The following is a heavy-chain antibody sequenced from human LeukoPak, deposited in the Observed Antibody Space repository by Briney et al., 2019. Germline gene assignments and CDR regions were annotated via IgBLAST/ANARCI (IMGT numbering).Heavy chain of an antibody. CDR2: ISYDGSDK. D-gene: IGHD6-13*01. V-gene: IGHV3-30*18. J-gene: IGHJ1*01. Sequence: GGSLRLSCTASGFPFSSYGMHWVRQAPGKGLEWVAIISYDGSDKYYADSVKGRFTISRDNSKNTLYLQMNSLRAEDTAVDYCAKDFGSDSSGWYRYFQHWGQGTLVTVSS. CDR3: AKDFGSDSSGWYRYFQH. CDR1: GFPFSSYG.